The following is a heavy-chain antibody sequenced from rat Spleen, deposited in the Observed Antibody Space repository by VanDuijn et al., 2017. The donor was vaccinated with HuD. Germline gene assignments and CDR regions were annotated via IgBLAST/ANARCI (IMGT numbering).Heavy chain of an antibody. J-gene: IGHJ3*01. V-gene: IGHV3-1*01. CDR1: GYSITSSY. Sequence: EVQLQESGPGLVTPSQSLSLTCSVTGYSITSSYWGWIRKFPGNTMEWMAYIGYSGGTGYNPSLKSRISITRDTSKNQFFLQLNSVTTEDTATYYCARSDYYGTYRPFAYWGQGTLVTVSS. D-gene: IGHD1-2*01. CDR3: ARSDYYGTYRPFAY. CDR2: IGYSGGT.